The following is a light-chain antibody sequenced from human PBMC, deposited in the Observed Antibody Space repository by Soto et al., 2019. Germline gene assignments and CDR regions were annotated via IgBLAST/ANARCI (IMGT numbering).Light chain of an antibody. V-gene: IGKV3-11*01. CDR3: QQRSNWPPVT. J-gene: IGKJ5*01. Sequence: EIVLTQSPATLSLSPGERATLSCRASQSVSTYLAWYQQKPGQAPRLLIYDASNRATGIPARFSGSGSGTDFTLTISSLEPEDFAVYYCQQRSNWPPVTFGKGKRLEIK. CDR2: DAS. CDR1: QSVSTY.